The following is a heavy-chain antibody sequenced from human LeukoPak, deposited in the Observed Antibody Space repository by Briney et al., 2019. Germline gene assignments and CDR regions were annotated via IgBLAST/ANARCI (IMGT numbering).Heavy chain of an antibody. CDR3: ARDGRGAVAGFDY. D-gene: IGHD6-19*01. CDR1: GFTFGDYA. J-gene: IGHJ4*02. CDR2: SSSSSSYI. Sequence: GGSLRLSCTASGFTFGDYAMSWVRQAPGKGLGWVSSSSSSSSYIYYADSVKGRFTISRDNAKNSLYLQMNSLRAEDMAVYYCARDGRGAVAGFDYWGQGTLVTVSS. V-gene: IGHV3-21*01.